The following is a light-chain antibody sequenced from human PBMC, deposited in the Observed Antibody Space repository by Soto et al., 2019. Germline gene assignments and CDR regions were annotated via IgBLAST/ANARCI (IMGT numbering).Light chain of an antibody. J-gene: IGKJ1*01. CDR1: QSVSSSY. CDR3: HQYGTSPRT. Sequence: EILLTQSQGTLSLSPWERATLXCRSSQSVSSSYLAWYQQKPGQAPRLLIYGASSRATGIPDRFSGSGSGTDFNLTISRLEPEDFAVYYCHQYGTSPRTFGQGTKVDIK. CDR2: GAS. V-gene: IGKV3-20*01.